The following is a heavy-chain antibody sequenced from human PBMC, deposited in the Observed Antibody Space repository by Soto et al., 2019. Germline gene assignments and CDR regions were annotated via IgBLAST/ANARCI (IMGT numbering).Heavy chain of an antibody. CDR2: IDPSDSYT. V-gene: IGHV5-10-1*01. CDR1: GYSFTSYW. CDR3: ASRLYYYYGMGV. Sequence: GESLKISCKGSGYSFTSYWISWVRQMPGKGLEWMGRIDPSDSYTNYSPSFQGHITISADKSISTAYLQWSSLKASDTAMYYCASRLYYYYGMGVWGQGTTVTVSS. J-gene: IGHJ6*02. D-gene: IGHD4-17*01.